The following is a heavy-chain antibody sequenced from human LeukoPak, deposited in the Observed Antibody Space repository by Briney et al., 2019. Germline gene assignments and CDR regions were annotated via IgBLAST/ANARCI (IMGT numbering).Heavy chain of an antibody. Sequence: ASVKVSCKASGGTFSSYAISWVRQAPGQGLEWMGGIIPIFGTANYAQKFQGRVTMTRDTSTSTVYMELSSLRSEDTAVYYCARTAGRTFDYWGQGTLVTVSS. CDR1: GGTFSSYA. CDR3: ARTAGRTFDY. J-gene: IGHJ4*02. D-gene: IGHD6-6*01. CDR2: IIPIFGTA. V-gene: IGHV1-69*05.